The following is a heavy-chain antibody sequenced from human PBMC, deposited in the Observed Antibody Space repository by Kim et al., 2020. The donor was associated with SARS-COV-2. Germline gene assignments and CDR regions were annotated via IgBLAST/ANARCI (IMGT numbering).Heavy chain of an antibody. J-gene: IGHJ4*02. CDR3: ASGTVTKSRGYFDY. D-gene: IGHD4-17*01. Sequence: AQKFQGRVTRTRDTSTSTVYMELSSLRSEDTAVYYCASGTVTKSRGYFDYWGQGTLVTVSS. V-gene: IGHV1-46*01.